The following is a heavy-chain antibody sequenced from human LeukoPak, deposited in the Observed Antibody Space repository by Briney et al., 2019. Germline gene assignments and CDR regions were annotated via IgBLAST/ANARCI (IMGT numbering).Heavy chain of an antibody. CDR3: ARDHYDFWSGYYTHFDY. V-gene: IGHV1-2*02. Sequence: ASVKVFCKASGYTFTGYYMHWVRQAPGQGLEWMGWINPNSGGTNYAQKFQGRVTMTRDTSISTAYMELSRLRSDDTAVYYCARDHYDFWSGYYTHFDYWGQGTLVTVSS. D-gene: IGHD3-3*01. J-gene: IGHJ4*02. CDR2: INPNSGGT. CDR1: GYTFTGYY.